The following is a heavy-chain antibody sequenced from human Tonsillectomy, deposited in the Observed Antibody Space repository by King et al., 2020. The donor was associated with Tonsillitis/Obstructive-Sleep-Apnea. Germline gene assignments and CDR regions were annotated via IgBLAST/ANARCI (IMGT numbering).Heavy chain of an antibody. V-gene: IGHV4-34*01. J-gene: IGHJ5*02. CDR2: INHSGST. CDR3: ARGEIVVVVAATGLYNWFDP. D-gene: IGHD2-15*01. Sequence: QVQLTQWGAGLLKPSETLSLTCAVYGGSFSGYYWSWLRQPPGKGLEWIGEINHSGSTNYNPSLKSRVTISVDTSKNQFSLKLSSVTAADTAVYYCARGEIVVVVAATGLYNWFDPWGQGTLVTVSS. CDR1: GGSFSGYY.